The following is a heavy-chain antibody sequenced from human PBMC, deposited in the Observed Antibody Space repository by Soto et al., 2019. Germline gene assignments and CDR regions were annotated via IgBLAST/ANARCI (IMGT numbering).Heavy chain of an antibody. CDR2: IYYSGST. D-gene: IGHD5-12*01. J-gene: IGHJ4*02. CDR1: GGSISSSSYY. CDR3: ARQDIVATYRRLAFDY. V-gene: IGHV4-39*01. Sequence: SETLSLTCTVSGGSISSSSYYWGWIRQPPGKGLEWIGSIYYSGSTYYNPSLKSRVTISVDTSKNQFSLKLSSVTAADTAVYYCARQDIVATYRRLAFDYWGQGTLVTVSS.